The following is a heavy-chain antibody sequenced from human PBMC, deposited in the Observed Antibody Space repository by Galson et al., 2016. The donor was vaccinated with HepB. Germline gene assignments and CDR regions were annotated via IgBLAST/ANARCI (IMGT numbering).Heavy chain of an antibody. CDR1: GFTFSSHA. V-gene: IGHV3-30-3*02. J-gene: IGHJ4*02. CDR2: VSDDGTHT. Sequence: SLRLSCAASGFTFSSHAMHWVRQAPGKGLEWVAIVSDDGTHTDYADSVKGRFTISRDNSKNTVYLQMTSMRAEDTAVYYCAKYRDHSSGYYPLDYWGQGTLVTVSS. D-gene: IGHD3-22*01. CDR3: AKYRDHSSGYYPLDY.